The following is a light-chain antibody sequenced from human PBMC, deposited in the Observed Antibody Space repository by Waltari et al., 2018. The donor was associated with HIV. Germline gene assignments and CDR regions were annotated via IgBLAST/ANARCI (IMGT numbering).Light chain of an antibody. J-gene: IGKJ4*01. Sequence: PGERATLSCRASQSVRSASLACYQQKHGQAPRLLIFGSSSRAPGIPDRFSGSGAVTDFILTISRLEPEDCAVYYCQQYAASPLTFGGGTRVEIK. CDR3: QQYAASPLT. V-gene: IGKV3-20*01. CDR1: QSVRSAS. CDR2: GSS.